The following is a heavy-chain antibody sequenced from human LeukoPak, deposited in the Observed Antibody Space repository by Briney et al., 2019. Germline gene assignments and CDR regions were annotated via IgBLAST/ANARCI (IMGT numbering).Heavy chain of an antibody. CDR3: ASYPSQSWDYYDSSGYYH. J-gene: IGHJ5*02. D-gene: IGHD3-22*01. CDR1: GGTFSSYA. V-gene: IGHV1-69*01. CDR2: IIPIFGTA. Sequence: SVKVSCKASGGTFSSYAISWVRQAPGQGLEWMGRIIPIFGTANYAQKFQGRVTITADESTSTAYMELSSLRSEDTAVYYCASYPSQSWDYYDSSGYYHWGQGTLVTVSS.